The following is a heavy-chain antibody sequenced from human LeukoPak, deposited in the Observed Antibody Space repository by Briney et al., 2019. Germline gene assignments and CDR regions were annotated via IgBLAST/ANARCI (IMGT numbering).Heavy chain of an antibody. CDR2: IYHSGST. CDR3: ARGPASGY. Sequence: SETLSLTCTVSGYSISSGYYWGWIRQPPGKGLEWIGSIYHSGSTYYNPSLKSRVTISVDTSKNQFSLKLSSVTAADTAVYYCARGPASGYWGQGTLVTVSS. CDR1: GYSISSGYY. J-gene: IGHJ4*02. D-gene: IGHD3-10*01. V-gene: IGHV4-38-2*02.